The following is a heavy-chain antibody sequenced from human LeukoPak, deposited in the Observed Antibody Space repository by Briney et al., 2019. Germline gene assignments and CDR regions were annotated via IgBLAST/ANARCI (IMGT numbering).Heavy chain of an antibody. CDR1: GYSISSGYY. D-gene: IGHD2-8*01. Sequence: SETLSLTCTVSGYSISSGYYWGWIRQPPGKGLEWIGSIYHSGSTYYNPSLKGRVTISVDTSKNQFSLKLSSVTAADTAVYYCARGTKRFDYWGQGTLVTVSS. V-gene: IGHV4-38-2*02. J-gene: IGHJ4*02. CDR2: IYHSGST. CDR3: ARGTKRFDY.